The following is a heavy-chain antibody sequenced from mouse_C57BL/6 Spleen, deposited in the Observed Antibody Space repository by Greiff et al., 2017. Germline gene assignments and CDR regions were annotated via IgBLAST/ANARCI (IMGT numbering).Heavy chain of an antibody. D-gene: IGHD1-1*01. J-gene: IGHJ2*01. CDR3: AREEPSYGTYFDY. CDR1: GFTFSSYA. CDR2: ISDGGSYT. Sequence: EVKVEESGGGLVKPGGSLKLSCAASGFTFSSYAMSWVRQTPEKRLEWVATISDGGSYTYYPDNVKGRFTISRDNAKNNLYLQMSHLKSEDTAMYYCAREEPSYGTYFDYWGQGTTLTVSS. V-gene: IGHV5-4*01.